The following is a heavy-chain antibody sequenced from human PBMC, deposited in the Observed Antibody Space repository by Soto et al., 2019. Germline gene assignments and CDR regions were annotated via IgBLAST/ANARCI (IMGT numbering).Heavy chain of an antibody. J-gene: IGHJ5*02. CDR2: IYQSGVT. D-gene: IGHD6-19*01. CDR1: GDSYSISTYS. Sequence: QTLSLTCNMSGDSYSISTYSWSWIRQPPGKALQWIGFIYQSGVTSYNPSLASRVSISLDRSNNQCSLKLKSVTAADTAVYFCAGTPYTSGLRSDPRGPGTLVTGFS. CDR3: AGTPYTSGLRSDP. V-gene: IGHV4-30-2*01.